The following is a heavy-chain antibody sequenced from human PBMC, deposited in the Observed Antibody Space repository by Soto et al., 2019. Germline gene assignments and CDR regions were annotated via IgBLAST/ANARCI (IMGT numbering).Heavy chain of an antibody. CDR2: LSAGGST. V-gene: IGHV3-23*01. CDR3: AKDRGSGGIVTGTPDS. Sequence: EVQLLESGGGLVQPGGSLRLSCVISGFTVSSSAMTWVRQAPGNGLEWVSTLSAGGSTYFAASVKGRFTISRNSSANTLYLQMGSLKAEDTAVYYCAKDRGSGGIVTGTPDSWGPGTLVTVSS. J-gene: IGHJ4*02. CDR1: GFTVSSSA. D-gene: IGHD3-9*01.